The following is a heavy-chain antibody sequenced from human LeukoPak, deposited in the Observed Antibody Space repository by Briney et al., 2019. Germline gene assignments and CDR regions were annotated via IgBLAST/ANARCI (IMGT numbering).Heavy chain of an antibody. J-gene: IGHJ4*02. CDR2: INPSGGST. CDR1: GYTFTSYY. V-gene: IGHV1-46*01. CDR3: ARGYYYDSSGYYRDLDY. D-gene: IGHD3-22*01. Sequence: GASVKVSCKASGYTFTSYYVHWVRQAPGEGLEWMGIINPSGGSTIYAQKFQGRVTMTRNTSISTAYMELSSLRSEDTAVYYCARGYYYDSSGYYRDLDYWGQGTLVTVSS.